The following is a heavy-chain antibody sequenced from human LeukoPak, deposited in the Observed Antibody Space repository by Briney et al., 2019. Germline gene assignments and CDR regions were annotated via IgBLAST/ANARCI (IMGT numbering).Heavy chain of an antibody. Sequence: SQTLSLTCAVSGGSISSGGYSWSWIRQPPGKGLEWIGYIYHSGSTYYNPSLKSRVTISVDRSKNQFSLKLSSVTAADTAVYYCARAPGGSGDYWGQGTLVTVSS. V-gene: IGHV4-30-2*01. D-gene: IGHD3-10*01. CDR2: IYHSGST. CDR3: ARAPGGSGDY. CDR1: GGSISSGGYS. J-gene: IGHJ4*02.